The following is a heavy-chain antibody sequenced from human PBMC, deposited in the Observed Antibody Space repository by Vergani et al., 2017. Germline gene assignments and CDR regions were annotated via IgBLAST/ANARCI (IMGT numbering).Heavy chain of an antibody. D-gene: IGHD3-10*01. J-gene: IGHJ4*02. Sequence: QVQVQESGPGLVKPSETLSLTCTVSGYSMRSDDFWGWVRQSPGKGLEWVATISHSGTGFYNPSLNNRGTILIAVSQNQFSLKLKSVTAADTAVYYCARRGLHGSGTKYNVEGYFDSWGQGILVTVSS. V-gene: IGHV4-38-2*02. CDR2: ISHSGTG. CDR1: GYSMRSDDF. CDR3: ARRGLHGSGTKYNVEGYFDS.